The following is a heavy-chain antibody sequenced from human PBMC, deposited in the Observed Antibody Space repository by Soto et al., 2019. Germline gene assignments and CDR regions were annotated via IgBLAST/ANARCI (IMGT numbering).Heavy chain of an antibody. J-gene: IGHJ4*02. CDR1: GGSFSGYY. CDR3: ASLRWELRNPPFDY. D-gene: IGHD1-26*01. V-gene: IGHV4-34*01. Sequence: SETLSLTCAVYGGSFSGYYWSWIRQPPGKGLEWIGEINHSGSTNYNPSLKSRVTISVDTSKNQFSLKLSSVTAADTAVYYCASLRWELRNPPFDYWGQGTLVTVSS. CDR2: INHSGST.